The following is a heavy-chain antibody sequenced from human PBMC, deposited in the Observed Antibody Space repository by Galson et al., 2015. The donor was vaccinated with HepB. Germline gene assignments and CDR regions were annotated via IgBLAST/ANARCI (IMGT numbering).Heavy chain of an antibody. J-gene: IGHJ6*02. CDR2: IKSKTDGGTT. CDR1: GFTFSNAW. D-gene: IGHD1-1*01. V-gene: IGHV3-15*01. CDR3: TTEGGTVDYYYYYYGMDV. Sequence: SLRLSCAASGFTFSNAWMSWVRQAPGKGLEWVGRIKSKTDGGTTDYAAPVKGRFTISRDDSKNTLYLQMNSLKTEDTAVYYCTTEGGTVDYYYYYYGMDVWGQGTTVTVSS.